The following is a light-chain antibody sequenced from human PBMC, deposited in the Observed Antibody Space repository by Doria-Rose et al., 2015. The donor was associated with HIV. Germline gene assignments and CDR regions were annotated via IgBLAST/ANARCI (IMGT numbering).Light chain of an antibody. J-gene: IGKJ2*02. Sequence: DIQLTQSPSSLSASVADRVTITCRASQSISSYLYWYHQKPGKAPKLLIYAASSLQSGVPSRFSGSGSGTDFTLTISSLQPEDFAAYYCQQSCCTPSTFGQGTKLEIK. CDR2: AAS. CDR3: QQSCCTPST. V-gene: IGKV1-39*01. CDR1: QSISSY.